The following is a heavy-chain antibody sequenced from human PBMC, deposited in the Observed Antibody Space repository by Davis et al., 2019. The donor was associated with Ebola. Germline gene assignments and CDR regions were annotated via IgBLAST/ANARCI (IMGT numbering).Heavy chain of an antibody. D-gene: IGHD5-12*01. CDR1: GFTFSSYA. V-gene: IGHV3-30-3*01. CDR2: ISYDGSNK. CDR3: ARDRYSTRDYYYYYGMDV. Sequence: GESLKISCAASGFTFSSYAMHWVRQAPGKGLEWVAVISYDGSNKYYADSVKDSVKGRFTISRDNSKNTLYLQMNSLRAEDTAVYYFARDRYSTRDYYYYYGMDVWGKGTTVTVSS. J-gene: IGHJ6*04.